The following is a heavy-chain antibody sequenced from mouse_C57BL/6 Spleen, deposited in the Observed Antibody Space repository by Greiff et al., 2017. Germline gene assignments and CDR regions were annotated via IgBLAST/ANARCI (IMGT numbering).Heavy chain of an antibody. CDR3: ARDRGYDYALAWFAY. V-gene: IGHV3-6*01. CDR1: GYSITSGYY. D-gene: IGHD2-4*01. J-gene: IGHJ3*01. Sequence: ESGPGLVKPSQSLSLTCSVTGYSITSGYYWNWIRQFPGNKLEWMGYISYDGSNNYNPSLKNRISITRDTSKNQFFLKLNSVTTEDTATYYCARDRGYDYALAWFAYWGQGTLVTVSA. CDR2: ISYDGSN.